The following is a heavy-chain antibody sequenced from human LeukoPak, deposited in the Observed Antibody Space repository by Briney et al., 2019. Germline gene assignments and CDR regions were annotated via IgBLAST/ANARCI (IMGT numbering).Heavy chain of an antibody. Sequence: GGSLRLSCAASGFTFSSYGMHWVRQAPGKGLEWVAFIRYDGSNKYYAGSVKGRFTISRDNSKNTLYLQMNSLRAEDTAVYYCAKDSSSGWYDYYYYYMDVWGKGTTVTISS. CDR3: AKDSSSGWYDYYYYYMDV. V-gene: IGHV3-30*02. D-gene: IGHD6-19*01. J-gene: IGHJ6*03. CDR2: IRYDGSNK. CDR1: GFTFSSYG.